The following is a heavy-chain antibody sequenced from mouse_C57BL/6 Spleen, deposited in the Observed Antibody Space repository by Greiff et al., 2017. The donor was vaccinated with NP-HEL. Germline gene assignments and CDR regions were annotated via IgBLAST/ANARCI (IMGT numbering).Heavy chain of an antibody. CDR1: GYAFSSYW. Sequence: VQLQQSGAELVKPGASVKISCKASGYAFSSYWMNWVKQRPGKGLEWIGQIYPGDGDTNYNGKFKGKATLTADKSTSTAYMQLSSLTSEDSAVYFCARDLYYYSSSYGNAMDYWGQGTSVTVSS. CDR3: ARDLYYYSSSYGNAMDY. CDR2: IYPGDGDT. V-gene: IGHV1-80*01. D-gene: IGHD1-1*01. J-gene: IGHJ4*01.